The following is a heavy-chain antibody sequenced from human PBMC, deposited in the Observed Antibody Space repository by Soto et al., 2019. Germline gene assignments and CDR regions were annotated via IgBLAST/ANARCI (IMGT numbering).Heavy chain of an antibody. CDR2: IIPIFGTA. J-gene: IGHJ3*02. D-gene: IGHD3-22*01. V-gene: IGHV1-69*13. CDR3: ARGTPRITMIVVIDAFDI. CDR1: GGTFSSYA. Sequence: SVKVSCKASGGTFSSYAISWVRQAPGQGLEWMGGIIPIFGTANYAQKFQGRVTITADESTSTAYMELSSLRSEDTAVYYCARGTPRITMIVVIDAFDIWGQGTMVTVSS.